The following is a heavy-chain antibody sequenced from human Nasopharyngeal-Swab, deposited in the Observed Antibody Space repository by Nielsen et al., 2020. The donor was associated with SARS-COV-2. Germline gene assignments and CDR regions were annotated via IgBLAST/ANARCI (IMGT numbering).Heavy chain of an antibody. Sequence: SETLFLTCAVYGGSFSGYYWSWIRQPPGKGLEWIGEINHSGSTNYNPSLKSRVTISVDTSKNQFSLKLSSVTAADTAVYYCARGVPKWQWLPKRYYYMDVWGKGTTVTVSS. D-gene: IGHD6-19*01. J-gene: IGHJ6*03. CDR1: GGSFSGYY. V-gene: IGHV4-34*01. CDR2: INHSGST. CDR3: ARGVPKWQWLPKRYYYMDV.